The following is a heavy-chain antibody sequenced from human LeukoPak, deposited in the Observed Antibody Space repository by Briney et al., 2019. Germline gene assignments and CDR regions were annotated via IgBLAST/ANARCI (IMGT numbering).Heavy chain of an antibody. CDR2: IYYSGST. CDR3: ASGPTYGGKLGFDY. D-gene: IGHD4-23*01. J-gene: IGHJ4*02. CDR1: GGSISSGGYY. Sequence: SQTLSLTCTVSGGSISSGGYYWSWIRQHPGKGLEWIGYIYYSGSTYYNPSLKSRVTISVGTSKNQFSLKLSSVTAADTAVYYCASGPTYGGKLGFDYWGQGTLVTVSS. V-gene: IGHV4-31*03.